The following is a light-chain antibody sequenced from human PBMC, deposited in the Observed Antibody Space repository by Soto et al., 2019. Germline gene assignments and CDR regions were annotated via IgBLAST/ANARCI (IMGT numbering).Light chain of an antibody. V-gene: IGKV3-11*01. CDR2: DAS. CDR1: QSVSSY. Sequence: EIVLTQSPATLSLSPEERATLSCRASQSVSSYLAWYQQKPGQAPRLLIYDASNRATGIPARFSGSGSGTDFTLAISSLEPEDFAVYYCQQRSNWSTFGQGTRLEIK. CDR3: QQRSNWST. J-gene: IGKJ5*01.